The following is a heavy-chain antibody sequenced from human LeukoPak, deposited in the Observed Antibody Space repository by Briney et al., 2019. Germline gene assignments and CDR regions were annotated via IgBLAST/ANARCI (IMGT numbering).Heavy chain of an antibody. J-gene: IGHJ1*01. D-gene: IGHD1-14*01. CDR3: AKDEPFPFAEYFQH. V-gene: IGHV3-23*01. CDR1: GFTFSSCA. CDR2: ISTSGGTT. Sequence: PGGSLRLSCEASGFTFSSCAMSWVRQAPGKGLEWVPVISTSGGTTYYADSVQGRFTISRDNSKNTLYLQMNSLRAEDTAVYYCAKDEPFPFAEYFQHWGQGTLVTVSS.